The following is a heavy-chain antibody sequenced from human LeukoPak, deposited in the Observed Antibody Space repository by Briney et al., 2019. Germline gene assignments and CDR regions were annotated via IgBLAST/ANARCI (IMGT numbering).Heavy chain of an antibody. CDR3: ARMGIASGGSSGRFFDP. D-gene: IGHD6-13*01. CDR2: VYYSGST. CDR1: GRAMKRYY. V-gene: IGHV4-59*13. J-gene: IGHJ5*02. Sequence: SETLSLTCTLCGRAMKRYYWRWLRQPPGKGLEWIGYVYYSGSTNYSPSLKSRVTISVDTSKNQVSLKLSSVTAADTAVYYCARMGIASGGSSGRFFDPWGQGTLVTVSS.